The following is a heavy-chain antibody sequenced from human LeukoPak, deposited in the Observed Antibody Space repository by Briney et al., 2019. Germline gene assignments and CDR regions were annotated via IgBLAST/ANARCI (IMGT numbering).Heavy chain of an antibody. CDR2: IYYSGST. CDR3: ARGTVAAAGPGAFDY. Sequence: SETLSLTCTVSGGSISSYYWSWIRQPPGKGLEWIGYIYYSGSTNYNPSLKSRVTISVDTSKNQFSLKLSSVTAADTAVYYCARGTVAAAGPGAFDYWGQGTLVTVSS. D-gene: IGHD6-13*01. V-gene: IGHV4-59*01. J-gene: IGHJ4*02. CDR1: GGSISSYY.